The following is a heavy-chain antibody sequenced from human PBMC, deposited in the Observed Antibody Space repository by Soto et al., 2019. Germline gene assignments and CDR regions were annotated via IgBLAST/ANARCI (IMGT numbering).Heavy chain of an antibody. V-gene: IGHV3-33*01. CDR1: GFRFRSFG. J-gene: IGHJ6*02. Sequence: GGSLRLSCAASGFRFRSFGMHWVRQAPGKGLEWVAIIWYDGSNQSYAGSVRGRFTISRDNSKDSLYLQMNSLRAEDTGVYYCARVFDTSGDGMDVWGQGTTVTVYS. CDR2: IWYDGSNQ. D-gene: IGHD5-12*01. CDR3: ARVFDTSGDGMDV.